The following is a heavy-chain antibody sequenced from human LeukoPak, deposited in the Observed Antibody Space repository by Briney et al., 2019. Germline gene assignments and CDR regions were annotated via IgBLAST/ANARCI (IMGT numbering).Heavy chain of an antibody. Sequence: ASMKVSCKASGYTFTSYGISWVRQAPGQGLEWMGWISAYNGNTKYAQKLQGRVTMTTDTSTSTAYMELRSLTSDDTAVYYCARVGGWGYYYDSSGYYEGFDYWGQGTLVTVSS. V-gene: IGHV1-18*01. CDR3: ARVGGWGYYYDSSGYYEGFDY. J-gene: IGHJ4*02. CDR2: ISAYNGNT. D-gene: IGHD3-22*01. CDR1: GYTFTSYG.